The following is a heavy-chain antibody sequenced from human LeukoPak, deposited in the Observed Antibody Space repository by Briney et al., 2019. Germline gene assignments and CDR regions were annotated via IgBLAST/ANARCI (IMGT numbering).Heavy chain of an antibody. J-gene: IGHJ4*02. CDR2: INPNSGGT. Sequence: GASVKVSCKASGYTFTGYYMHWVRQAPGQGLEWMGWINPNSGGTNYAQKFQGRVTMTRDTSISTAYMELSRLRSDDTAVYYCASFAPVAGTGMDYYFDYWGQGTLVTASS. CDR3: ASFAPVAGTGMDYYFDY. V-gene: IGHV1-2*02. D-gene: IGHD6-19*01. CDR1: GYTFTGYY.